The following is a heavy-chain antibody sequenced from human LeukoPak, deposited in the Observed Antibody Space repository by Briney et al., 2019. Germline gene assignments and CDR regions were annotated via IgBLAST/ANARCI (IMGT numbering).Heavy chain of an antibody. V-gene: IGHV4-39*07. J-gene: IGHJ4*02. CDR1: GGSISSSSYY. CDR2: IYYSGST. D-gene: IGHD3-10*01. CDR3: ARGPQKLLWFGELDRYYFDY. Sequence: PSETLSPTCTVSGGSISSSSYYWGWIRQPPGKGLEWIGSIYYSGSTYYNPSLKSRVTISVDTSKNQFSLKLSSVTAADTAVYYCARGPQKLLWFGELDRYYFDYWGQGTLVTVSS.